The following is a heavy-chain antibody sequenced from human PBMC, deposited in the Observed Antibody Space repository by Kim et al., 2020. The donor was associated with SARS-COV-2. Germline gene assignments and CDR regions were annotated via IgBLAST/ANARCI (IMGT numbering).Heavy chain of an antibody. CDR2: IYYSGST. Sequence: SETLSLTCTVSGGSISSGGYYWSWIRQHPGKGLEWIGYIYYSGSTYYNPSLKSRVTISVDTSKNQISLKLSSVTAADTAVYYCARVSRGYDSRGYYSGNYYYGMDVWGQGTTVTVSS. V-gene: IGHV4-31*03. J-gene: IGHJ6*02. CDR1: GGSISSGGYY. CDR3: ARVSRGYDSRGYYSGNYYYGMDV. D-gene: IGHD3-22*01.